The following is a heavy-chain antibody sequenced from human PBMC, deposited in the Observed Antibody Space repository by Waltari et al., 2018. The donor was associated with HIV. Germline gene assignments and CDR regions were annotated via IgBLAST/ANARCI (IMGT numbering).Heavy chain of an antibody. CDR1: GFNFNDAW. CDR2: IKSVAAGGTT. CDR3: ATEFYRNGYNF. D-gene: IGHD5-18*01. V-gene: IGHV3-15*01. Sequence: EVRLVESGGGVVKPGGALGLSCAASGFNFNDAWKTWGRQAPGKRLEWVGRIKSVAAGGTTDYAAPVQGRFTMSRDDSKNTLYLQMNSLKTEDTAVYYCATEFYRNGYNFWGQGTLVTVSS. J-gene: IGHJ4*02.